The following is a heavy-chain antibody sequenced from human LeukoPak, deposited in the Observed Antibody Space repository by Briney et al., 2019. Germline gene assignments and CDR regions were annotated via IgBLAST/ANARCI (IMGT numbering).Heavy chain of an antibody. CDR1: GGSISSSSYY. CDR3: ARHSSGSSDFDY. Sequence: SETLSLTCTVSGGSISSSSYYWGWIRQPPGKGLEWIGSIYYSGSTYYNPSLKSRVTISVDTSKNQFSLKLSSVTAADTAVYYCARHSSGSSDFDYWGQGTLVTVSS. J-gene: IGHJ4*02. D-gene: IGHD6-6*01. CDR2: IYYSGST. V-gene: IGHV4-39*01.